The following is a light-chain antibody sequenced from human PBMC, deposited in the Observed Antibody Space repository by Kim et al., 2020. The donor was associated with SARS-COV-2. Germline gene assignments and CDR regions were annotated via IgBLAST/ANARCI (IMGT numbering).Light chain of an antibody. CDR1: QSLTGTY. CDR3: QHYNRSPYT. CDR2: DAS. J-gene: IGKJ2*01. V-gene: IGKV3-20*01. Sequence: EIVLTQSPGTLSLSPGERATLSCRASQSLTGTYLAWYQQKPGQAPRLLIYDASSRATGIPDRFSGSGSGTDFILTISRLESEDSAVYYCQHYNRSPYTFGQGTKLEIK.